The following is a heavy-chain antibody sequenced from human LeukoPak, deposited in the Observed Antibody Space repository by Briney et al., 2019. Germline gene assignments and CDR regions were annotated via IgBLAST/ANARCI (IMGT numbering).Heavy chain of an antibody. CDR1: GGTFSSYA. D-gene: IGHD1-26*01. Sequence: RRASVKVSCKASGGTFSSYAISWVRQAPGQGLEWMGRIIPILGIANYAQKFQGRVTITADKSTSTAYMELSSLRSEDTAVYYCASLRGATLDAFDIWGQGTMVTVSS. J-gene: IGHJ3*02. V-gene: IGHV1-69*04. CDR3: ASLRGATLDAFDI. CDR2: IIPILGIA.